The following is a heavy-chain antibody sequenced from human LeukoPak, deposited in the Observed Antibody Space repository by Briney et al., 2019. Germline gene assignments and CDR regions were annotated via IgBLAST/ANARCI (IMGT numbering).Heavy chain of an antibody. CDR2: ISGSGGGT. CDR3: AKAPVVVPAARDTVDY. CDR1: GFTFSSYA. J-gene: IGHJ4*02. Sequence: GSLRLSCAASGFTFSSYAMSWVRQAPGKGLEWVSAISGSGGGTYYADSVKGRFTISRDNSKNTLYLQMNSLRDEDTAVYYCAKAPVVVPAARDTVDYWGQGTLVTVSS. V-gene: IGHV3-23*01. D-gene: IGHD2-2*01.